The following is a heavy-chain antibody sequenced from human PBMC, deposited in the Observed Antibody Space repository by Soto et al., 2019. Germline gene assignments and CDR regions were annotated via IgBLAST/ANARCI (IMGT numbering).Heavy chain of an antibody. CDR1: GDSVSSNSAA. Sequence: QVPLQQSGPGLVKPSQTLSLTCAISGDSVSSNSAAWNWIRQSPSRGLEWLGRTYYRSKWYNDYAVSVKSRITINPDTSKNQFSLQLNSVTPEDTAVYYCARDHSDYGDYPIHNWFDPWGQGTLVTVSS. J-gene: IGHJ5*02. V-gene: IGHV6-1*01. D-gene: IGHD4-17*01. CDR3: ARDHSDYGDYPIHNWFDP. CDR2: TYYRSKWYN.